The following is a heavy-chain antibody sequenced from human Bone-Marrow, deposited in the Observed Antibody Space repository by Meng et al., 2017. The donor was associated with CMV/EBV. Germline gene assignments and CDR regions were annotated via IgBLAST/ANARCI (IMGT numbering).Heavy chain of an antibody. J-gene: IGHJ4*02. CDR1: GGSFSGYY. Sequence: SETLSLTCAVYGGSFSGYYWSWIRQPPGRGLQWIGEINHRGSTNNNPSLKSRVTISVDTSKNQFSLKLSSVTAADMAVYYCAREVRKRWLQLHYFDYWGQGTLVTVSS. CDR3: AREVRKRWLQLHYFDY. V-gene: IGHV4-34*01. CDR2: INHRGST. D-gene: IGHD5-24*01.